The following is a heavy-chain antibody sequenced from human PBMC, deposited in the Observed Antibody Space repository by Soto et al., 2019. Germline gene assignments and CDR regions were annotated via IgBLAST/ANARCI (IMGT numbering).Heavy chain of an antibody. D-gene: IGHD5-12*01. CDR1: GDSFSNFA. J-gene: IGHJ4*02. Sequence: QVQLVQSGAEAKKPGTSVRVSCRASGDSFSNFAFNWVRQAPGQGLEWLGVIKPMSGDAAGYAQELYGVVTIAADKSSSTVYLEVWKLTSDDTDTYCCATEGGGGGYDDIALDTWGQGARVTVSS. V-gene: IGHV1-69*06. CDR3: ATEGGGGGYDDIALDT. CDR2: IKPMSGDAA.